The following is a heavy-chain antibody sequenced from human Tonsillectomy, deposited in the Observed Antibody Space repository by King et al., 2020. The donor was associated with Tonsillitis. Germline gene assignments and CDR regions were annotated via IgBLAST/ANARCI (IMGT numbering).Heavy chain of an antibody. CDR1: GCTFSNYY. J-gene: IGHJ6*02. Sequence: VQLVESGGGLVKPGGSLRLSCAASGCTFSNYYMSWILQSPGKGLYLVSYIISSVGTIHCADSVKGRFTISRDNAKNSLYLQMNSLRAEDTAVYYCARDDYGGDYYYGMDVWGQGTTVTVSS. CDR2: IISSVGTI. CDR3: ARDDYGGDYYYGMDV. V-gene: IGHV3-11*01. D-gene: IGHD4-23*01.